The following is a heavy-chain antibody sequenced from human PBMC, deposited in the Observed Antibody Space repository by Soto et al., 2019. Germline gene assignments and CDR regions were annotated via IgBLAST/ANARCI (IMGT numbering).Heavy chain of an antibody. CDR1: GFTFSSYS. J-gene: IGHJ4*02. V-gene: IGHV3-21*01. CDR2: ISSSSSYI. Sequence: EVQLVESGGGLVKPGGSLRLSCAASGFTFSSYSMNWVRQAPGKGLEWVSSISSSSSYIYYADSVKGRFTISRDNAKNSLYLQMNSLRAEDTAVYYCARDHGPRFLHGITGTTIDYWGQGTLVTVSS. CDR3: ARDHGPRFLHGITGTTIDY. D-gene: IGHD1-7*01.